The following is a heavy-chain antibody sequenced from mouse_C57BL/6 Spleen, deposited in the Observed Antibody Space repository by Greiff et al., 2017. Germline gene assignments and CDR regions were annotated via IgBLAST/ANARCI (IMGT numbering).Heavy chain of an antibody. D-gene: IGHD1-1*01. Sequence: VQLQQSGAELARPGASVKMSCKASGYTFTSYTMHWVKQMPGQGLEWIGYINPSSGYTKYNQKFKDKATLTADKSSSTAYMQLSSLTSEDSAVYYCAGGDYYGSSPDYWGQGTTLTVSS. CDR3: AGGDYYGSSPDY. J-gene: IGHJ2*01. CDR1: GYTFTSYT. CDR2: INPSSGYT. V-gene: IGHV1-4*01.